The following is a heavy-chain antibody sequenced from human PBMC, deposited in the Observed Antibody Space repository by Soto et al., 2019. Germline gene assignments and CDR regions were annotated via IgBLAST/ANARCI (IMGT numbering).Heavy chain of an antibody. Sequence: GASVKFSCKASGGTFSSYAISWVRQAPGQGLEWMGGIIPIFGTANYAQKFQGRVTITADESTSTAYMELSSLRSEDTAVYYCARGLQLWSNFDYWGQGTLVTVSS. CDR3: ARGLQLWSNFDY. CDR1: GGTFSSYA. CDR2: IIPIFGTA. V-gene: IGHV1-69*13. D-gene: IGHD5-18*01. J-gene: IGHJ4*02.